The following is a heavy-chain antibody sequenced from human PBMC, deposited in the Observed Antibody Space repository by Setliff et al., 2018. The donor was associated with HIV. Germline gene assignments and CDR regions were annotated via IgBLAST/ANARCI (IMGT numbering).Heavy chain of an antibody. V-gene: IGHV4-34*01. D-gene: IGHD3-22*01. CDR3: ARVPKHSSSGDLEY. J-gene: IGHJ4*02. CDR2: INQSGSR. CDR1: GGSFTNYH. Sequence: SETLSLTCAVQGGSFTNYHWTWIRQPPGKGLEWIGEINQSGSRNYNPSLKSRVTISVDMSKNQFSLRVKSVTTADTAVYYCARVPKHSSSGDLEYWSQGTLVTVSS.